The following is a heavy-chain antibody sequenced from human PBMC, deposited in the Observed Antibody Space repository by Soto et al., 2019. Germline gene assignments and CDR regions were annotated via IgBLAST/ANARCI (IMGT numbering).Heavy chain of an antibody. CDR1: GGSFSGYY. J-gene: IGHJ5*02. V-gene: IGHV4-34*01. CDR3: ARDLAPWIAAAGTEGWFDP. Sequence: SLTCAVYGGSFSGYYWSWIRQPPGKGLEWIGEINHSGSTNYNPSLKSRVTISVDTSKNQFSLKLSSVTAADTAVYYCARDLAPWIAAAGTEGWFDPWGQGTLVTVSS. CDR2: INHSGST. D-gene: IGHD6-13*01.